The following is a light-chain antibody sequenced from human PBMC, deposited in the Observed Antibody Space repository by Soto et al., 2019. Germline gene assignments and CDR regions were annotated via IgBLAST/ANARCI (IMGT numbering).Light chain of an antibody. V-gene: IGLV2-8*01. CDR3: SSYAGKNSLV. CDR1: SSDIGFYNY. Sequence: QSVLTQPPSASGSPGQSVIISCTGTSSDIGFYNYVSWYQHHPGRAPKLIIYDVNKRPSGVPHRFSGSKSGDSASLTVSGLQPEDEADYYCSSYAGKNSLVFGTGTKATVL. CDR2: DVN. J-gene: IGLJ1*01.